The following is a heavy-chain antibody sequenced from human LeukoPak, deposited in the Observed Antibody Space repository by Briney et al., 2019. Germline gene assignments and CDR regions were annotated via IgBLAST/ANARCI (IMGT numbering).Heavy chain of an antibody. CDR2: ISGSGGST. J-gene: IGHJ5*02. CDR1: GFSFSSYA. V-gene: IGHV3-23*01. D-gene: IGHD3-22*01. Sequence: PGGSLRLSCAASGFSFSSYAMSWVRQAAGRGLQWVSGISGSGGSTYYADSVKGRFTISRDNSKNTLYLQMNSLRAEDTAVYYCAKDTQTNYYDSSGYYYGGNWFDPWGQGTLVTVSS. CDR3: AKDTQTNYYDSSGYYYGGNWFDP.